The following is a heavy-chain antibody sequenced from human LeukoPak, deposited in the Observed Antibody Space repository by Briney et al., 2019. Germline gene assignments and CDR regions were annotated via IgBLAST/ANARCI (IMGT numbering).Heavy chain of an antibody. D-gene: IGHD3-10*01. CDR1: GFTFSRYG. V-gene: IGHV3-30*02. J-gene: IGHJ4*02. CDR2: IPYDGSNK. Sequence: GGSLGLSCAASGFTFSRYGMHWVRQAPGKGLEWVAFIPYDGSNKYYADSVKGRFTISRDNSENTLYLQMNSLRAEDTAVYYCAKGIWFGEFGDGVTWGQGTLVTVSS. CDR3: AKGIWFGEFGDGVT.